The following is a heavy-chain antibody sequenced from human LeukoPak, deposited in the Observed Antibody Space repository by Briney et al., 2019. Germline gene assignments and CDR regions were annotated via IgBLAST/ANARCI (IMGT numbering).Heavy chain of an antibody. CDR3: ARCPYDSTGYYSVPSHLDY. CDR1: GFTFSTYW. V-gene: IGHV3-7*01. J-gene: IGHJ4*02. Sequence: PGRSLRLSCAASGFTFSTYWMTWVRQAPGKGLEGVANIKQDGSEKYYVDSLGGRFSISRDNVKNSLFLQMSSLSAEDTAVYYCARCPYDSTGYYSVPSHLDYWGQGTLVTVSS. CDR2: IKQDGSEK. D-gene: IGHD3-22*01.